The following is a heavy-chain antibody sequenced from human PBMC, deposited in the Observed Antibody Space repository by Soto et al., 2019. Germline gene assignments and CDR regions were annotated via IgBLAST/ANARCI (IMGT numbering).Heavy chain of an antibody. CDR3: ARWWSGSRQGFDP. J-gene: IGHJ5*02. CDR2: IYYSGST. CDR1: SSSISSGDYY. Sequence: QVQLQESGPGLVKPSQTLSLTSTVSSSSISSGDYYWSWIRQHPGKGLEWIGYIYYSGSTYYNPSLKSRVTRSVDTSKNQFPLKLSSVTAADTAVYYGARWWSGSRQGFDPWGQGTLVSVSS. D-gene: IGHD3-3*01. V-gene: IGHV4-31*03.